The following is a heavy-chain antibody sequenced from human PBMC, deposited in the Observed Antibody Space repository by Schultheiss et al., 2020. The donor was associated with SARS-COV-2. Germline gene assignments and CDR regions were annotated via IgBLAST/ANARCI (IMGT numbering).Heavy chain of an antibody. CDR1: GFMFRNYV. J-gene: IGHJ4*02. Sequence: GGSLRLSCAASGFMFRNYVLSWVRQAPGKGLEWISVIHTGGRTHYADSVKGRFTISRDNAKNSLYLQMNSLRAEDTAVYYCARGSFSYGYDDFDYWGQGILVTVSS. D-gene: IGHD5-18*01. V-gene: IGHV3-66*01. CDR2: IHTGGRT. CDR3: ARGSFSYGYDDFDY.